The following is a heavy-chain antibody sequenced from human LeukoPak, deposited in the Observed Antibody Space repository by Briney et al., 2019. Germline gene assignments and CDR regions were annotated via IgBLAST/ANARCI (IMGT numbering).Heavy chain of an antibody. Sequence: GGSLRLSCAASGFTFSSYAMSWVRQAPGKGLEWVSAISGSGGSTYYADSVKGRFTISRDNSKNTLYLQMNSLRAEDTAVYYCASRDIVVVPAPRYGMDVWGQGTTVTVSS. D-gene: IGHD2-2*01. CDR1: GFTFSSYA. J-gene: IGHJ6*02. CDR3: ASRDIVVVPAPRYGMDV. CDR2: ISGSGGST. V-gene: IGHV3-23*01.